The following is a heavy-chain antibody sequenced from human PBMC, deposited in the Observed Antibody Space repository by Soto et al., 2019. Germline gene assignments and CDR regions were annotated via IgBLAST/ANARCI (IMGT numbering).Heavy chain of an antibody. CDR3: ASRITAAGTFHFDH. D-gene: IGHD6-13*01. Sequence: PSETLSLTCSVSGGSMSKFYWSWIRKTAGKGLEWMGRVYATGTSDYNPSLRSRIAMSVDISKKTFSLRLRSVTAADTGVYYCASRITAAGTFHFDHWGRGTLVTVSS. V-gene: IGHV4-4*07. J-gene: IGHJ4*02. CDR2: VYATGTS. CDR1: GGSMSKFY.